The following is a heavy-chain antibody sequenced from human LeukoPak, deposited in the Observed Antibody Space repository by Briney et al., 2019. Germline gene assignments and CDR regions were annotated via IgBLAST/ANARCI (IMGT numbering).Heavy chain of an antibody. J-gene: IGHJ4*02. CDR3: ASNFYDVGGYYYRTPVQY. CDR1: RFTFTTFSDYV. V-gene: IGHV3-30*09. D-gene: IGHD3-22*01. Sequence: PGGSLRLSCAASRFTFTTFSDYVMHWARQAPGKGLEWVAAVSCDGGSEYYADSVKGRFAVSRDNSKNTLYLQMRSLRPEDTAVYYCASNFYDVGGYYYRTPVQYWGQGTPVTVSS. CDR2: VSCDGGSE.